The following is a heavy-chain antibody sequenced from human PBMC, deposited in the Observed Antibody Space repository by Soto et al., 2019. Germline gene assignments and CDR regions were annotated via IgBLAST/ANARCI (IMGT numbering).Heavy chain of an antibody. CDR3: VRAAGYSGNDYVYYYGMDV. Sequence: QVQLVESGGGVVQXGXXLRLSCAASGFTFRNYGMHWVRQAPAKGLEWVALVWYDGGNKNYLDSVKGRFTISRDNSKNTLYLQMNSLRDEETAVYYCVRAAGYSGNDYVYYYGMDVWGQGTTVTVSS. V-gene: IGHV3-33*01. D-gene: IGHD5-12*01. CDR1: GFTFRNYG. J-gene: IGHJ6*02. CDR2: VWYDGGNK.